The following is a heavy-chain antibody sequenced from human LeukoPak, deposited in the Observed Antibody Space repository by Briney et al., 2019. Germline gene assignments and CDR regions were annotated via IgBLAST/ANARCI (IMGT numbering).Heavy chain of an antibody. CDR3: AREGIYCVNGVCYLDY. CDR1: GFTFDDYG. Sequence: RGSLRLSCAASGFTFDDYGMSWVRQAPGKGLEWVSGISWNGGNTGYAHSVKGRFTISRDNAKNSLFLQVNSLRADDTAFYYCAREGIYCVNGVCYLDYWGQGTLVTVSS. V-gene: IGHV3-20*04. CDR2: ISWNGGNT. D-gene: IGHD2-8*01. J-gene: IGHJ4*02.